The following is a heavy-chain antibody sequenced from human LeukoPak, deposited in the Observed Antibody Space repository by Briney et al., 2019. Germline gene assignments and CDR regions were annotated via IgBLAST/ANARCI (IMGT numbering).Heavy chain of an antibody. D-gene: IGHD2-21*02. V-gene: IGHV3-21*01. Sequence: GGSLRLSCAASGFSFSSYWMSWVRQAPGKGLEWVSSISSSSSYIYYADSVKGRFTISRDNAKNSLYLQMNSLRAEDTAVYYCARDAYCGGDCYSPHDIWGQGTMVTVSS. CDR2: ISSSSSYI. J-gene: IGHJ3*02. CDR1: GFSFSSYW. CDR3: ARDAYCGGDCYSPHDI.